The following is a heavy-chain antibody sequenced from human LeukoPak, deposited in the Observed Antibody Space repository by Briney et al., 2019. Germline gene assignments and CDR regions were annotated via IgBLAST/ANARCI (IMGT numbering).Heavy chain of an antibody. D-gene: IGHD4-11*01. CDR3: ARQPGGSNNYMDV. CDR1: GGSISSSSYY. CDR2: IYYSGST. J-gene: IGHJ6*03. Sequence: PSETLSLTCTVSGGSISSSSYYWGWIRQPPGKGLEWIGIIYYSGSTYYNPSLKSRLTIYVDMSKNQFSLRLSSVTAADTAVYYCARQPGGSNNYMDVWGKGTTVTISS. V-gene: IGHV4-39*01.